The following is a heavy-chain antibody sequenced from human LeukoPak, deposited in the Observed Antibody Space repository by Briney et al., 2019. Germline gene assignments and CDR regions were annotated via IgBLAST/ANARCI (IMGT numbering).Heavy chain of an antibody. CDR1: GFRFSSYA. Sequence: GGSLRLSCAASGFRFSSYAMSWVRQAPGKGLDWVSTINFSGSTTYYLDSVKGRFTISRDNSKNTLFLQMNSLRGEDTAVYYCTKSPDHYGDEFAQWGQGTLVTVSS. CDR3: TKSPDHYGDEFAQ. J-gene: IGHJ4*02. D-gene: IGHD3-10*01. V-gene: IGHV3-23*01. CDR2: INFSGSTT.